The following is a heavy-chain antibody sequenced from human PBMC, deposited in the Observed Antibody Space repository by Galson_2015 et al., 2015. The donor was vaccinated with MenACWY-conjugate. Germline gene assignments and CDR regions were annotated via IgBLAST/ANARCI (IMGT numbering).Heavy chain of an antibody. CDR1: GFSPSNARMG. Sequence: PALVKPTQTLTLTCTVSGFSPSNARMGVSWIRQPPGKALEWLAHVFSNDEKSYSTSLKSRLTISKDTSKSQVVLTMTNMDPVDTATYYCARTTGIVPEGDIWGQGTMVTVSS. CDR2: VFSNDEK. CDR3: ARTTGIVPEGDI. J-gene: IGHJ3*02. D-gene: IGHD2-2*01. V-gene: IGHV2-26*01.